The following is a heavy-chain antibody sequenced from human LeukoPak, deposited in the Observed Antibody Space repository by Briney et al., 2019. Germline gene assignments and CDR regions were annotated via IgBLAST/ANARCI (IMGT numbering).Heavy chain of an antibody. D-gene: IGHD3-9*01. Sequence: GGSLRLSCAAYGFTFSSYEMNWVRQAPGKGLEWVSYISSSGSTIYYADSVKGRFTISRDNAKNSLYLQMNSLRAEDTAVYYCTKERRRDDILTGSFSDWGQGILVTVSS. CDR1: GFTFSSYE. J-gene: IGHJ4*02. CDR3: TKERRRDDILTGSFSD. V-gene: IGHV3-48*03. CDR2: ISSSGSTI.